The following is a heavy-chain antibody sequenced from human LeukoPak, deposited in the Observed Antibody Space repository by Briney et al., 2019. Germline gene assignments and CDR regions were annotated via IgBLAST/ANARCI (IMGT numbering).Heavy chain of an antibody. Sequence: GGSLRLSCAASGFTFSDYYMSWIRQAPGKGLEWVSYISSSSSYTDYADSVKGRFTISRDNAKNSLNLQMNSLRAEDTAVYYCPRDSGYSGYSDYWGQGTLVTVSS. D-gene: IGHD5-12*01. CDR2: ISSSSSYT. CDR1: GFTFSDYY. J-gene: IGHJ4*02. CDR3: PRDSGYSGYSDY. V-gene: IGHV3-11*05.